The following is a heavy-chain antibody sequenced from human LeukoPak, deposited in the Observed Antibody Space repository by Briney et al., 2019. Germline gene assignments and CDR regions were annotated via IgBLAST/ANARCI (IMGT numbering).Heavy chain of an antibody. J-gene: IGHJ6*03. CDR3: ARGQGGAAVYYYYYYMDV. CDR2: MNPNSGNT. Sequence: ASVKVSCKASGYTFTSYDINWVRQATGQGLEWMGWMNPNSGNTGYAQKFQGRVTMTRNTSISTAYMELSSLRSEDTAVYYCARGQGGAAVYYYYYYMDVWGKGTTVTVSS. V-gene: IGHV1-8*01. D-gene: IGHD1-26*01. CDR1: GYTFTSYD.